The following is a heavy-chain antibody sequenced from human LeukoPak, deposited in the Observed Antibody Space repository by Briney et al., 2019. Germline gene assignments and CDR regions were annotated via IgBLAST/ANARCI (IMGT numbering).Heavy chain of an antibody. CDR1: GFTFSSYG. V-gene: IGHV3-33*01. J-gene: IGHJ5*02. Sequence: GGSLRLSRAASGFTFSSYGMHWVRQAPGKGLEWVAVIWYDGSNKYYADSVKGRFTISRDDSKNTLYLQMNSLRAEDTAVYYCARDRTHSGSRNWFDPWGQGTLVTVSS. D-gene: IGHD1-26*01. CDR3: ARDRTHSGSRNWFDP. CDR2: IWYDGSNK.